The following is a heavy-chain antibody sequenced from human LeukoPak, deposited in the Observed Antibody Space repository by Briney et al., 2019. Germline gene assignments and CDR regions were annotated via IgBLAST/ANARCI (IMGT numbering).Heavy chain of an antibody. J-gene: IGHJ6*03. D-gene: IGHD3-10*01. CDR1: GFTLSSYA. CDR3: AKVMKGSERLTMVRGVIIKTAGLYYMDV. Sequence: PGGSLRLSCAASGFTLSSYAMSWVPQAPGKGLEWVPSISASGCSTHYAHSVKGRFTISRDNSKNTVYLQMNSLRAEDTAIYYCAKVMKGSERLTMVRGVIIKTAGLYYMDVWGKGTTVTVSS. V-gene: IGHV3-23*01. CDR2: ISASGCST.